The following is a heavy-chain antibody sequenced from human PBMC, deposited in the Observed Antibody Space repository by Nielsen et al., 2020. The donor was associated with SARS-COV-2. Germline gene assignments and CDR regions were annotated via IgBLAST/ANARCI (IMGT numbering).Heavy chain of an antibody. V-gene: IGHV4-39*07. CDR2: IYYSGST. CDR3: ARDSSGYYLYYFDY. D-gene: IGHD3-22*01. J-gene: IGHJ4*02. CDR1: GGSISSSSYY. Sequence: SETLSLTCTVSGGSISSSSYYWGWIRQPPGKGLEWIGNIYYSGSTYYNPSLKSRVTISVDTSKNQFSLKLSSVTAADTAVYYCARDSSGYYLYYFDYWGQGTLVTVSS.